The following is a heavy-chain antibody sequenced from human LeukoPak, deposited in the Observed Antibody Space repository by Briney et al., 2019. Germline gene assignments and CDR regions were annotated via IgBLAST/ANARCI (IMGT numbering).Heavy chain of an antibody. J-gene: IGHJ3*02. Sequence: GGSLRLSCTVSGFTFSIFDMNWVRQAPGKGLEWVAYITNSGSTIDYADSVKGRFTISRDNARNSLYLQMSSLRAEDTAVYYCVRGGGPSYKYNAFDIWGQGTMVTVSS. CDR3: VRGGGPSYKYNAFDI. D-gene: IGHD2-15*01. CDR1: GFTFSIFD. CDR2: ITNSGSTI. V-gene: IGHV3-48*03.